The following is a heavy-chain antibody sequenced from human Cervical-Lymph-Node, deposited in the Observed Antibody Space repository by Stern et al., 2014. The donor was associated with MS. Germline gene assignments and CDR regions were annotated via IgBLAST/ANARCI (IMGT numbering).Heavy chain of an antibody. Sequence: MPLVESGGGVLQPAGSLTLSCTSSGFTVTRDYMTVGRQGPGPGLEWVSLITNVGSTFYTDSVKGRFTISRDDSKNTVYLHMTSLRAEDTAMYYCARDTSSPERSDWWGQGTLVTVSS. J-gene: IGHJ4*02. CDR2: ITNVGST. D-gene: IGHD1-1*01. V-gene: IGHV3-53*01. CDR1: GFTVTRDY. CDR3: ARDTSSPERSDW.